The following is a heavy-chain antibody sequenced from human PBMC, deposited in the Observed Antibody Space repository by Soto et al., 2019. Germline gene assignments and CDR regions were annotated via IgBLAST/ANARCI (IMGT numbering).Heavy chain of an antibody. Sequence: SETPSLTCTVSGGSVSSGDYYWSWIRQPPGKGLEWIGYIYYSGSTYYNPSLKSRVTISIDPSNNQFSLKLSSVTAADSAVYYCARARLRNTPWFDDWGWGTLITVSS. CDR2: IYYSGST. CDR1: GGSVSSGDYY. D-gene: IGHD5-18*01. CDR3: ARARLRNTPWFDD. V-gene: IGHV4-30-4*01. J-gene: IGHJ4*02.